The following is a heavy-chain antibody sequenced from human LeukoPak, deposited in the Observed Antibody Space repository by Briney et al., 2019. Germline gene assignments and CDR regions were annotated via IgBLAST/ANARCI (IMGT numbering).Heavy chain of an antibody. Sequence: GGSLRLSCAASGFAFSSYAMYWVRQAPGKGLEWVGRTKNKDNNYTTEYAASVKGRFSISRDDSKNSMYLQMNSLKTEDTAVYYCGTWIVGSGYWGQGTLVTVSS. V-gene: IGHV3-72*01. CDR3: GTWIVGSGY. CDR2: TKNKDNNYTT. J-gene: IGHJ4*02. CDR1: GFAFSSYA. D-gene: IGHD1-26*01.